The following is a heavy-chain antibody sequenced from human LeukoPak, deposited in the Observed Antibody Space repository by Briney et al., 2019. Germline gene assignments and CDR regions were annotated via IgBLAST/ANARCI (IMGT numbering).Heavy chain of an antibody. J-gene: IGHJ4*02. D-gene: IGHD2-21*01. CDR1: GFTVSTYE. CDR2: ISSNGKTI. CDR3: AALWSFDY. V-gene: IGHV3-48*03. Sequence: GGSLRLSCAAYGFTVSTYEMNWVRQAPGKGLEWISYISSNGKTIYYSDSVKGRFTISRDNAKNSLYLQMNSLRAEDTAVYYCAALWSFDYWGQGTLVSVSS.